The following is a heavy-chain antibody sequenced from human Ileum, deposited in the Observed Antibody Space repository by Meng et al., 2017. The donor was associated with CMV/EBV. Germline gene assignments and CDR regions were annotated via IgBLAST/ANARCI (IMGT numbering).Heavy chain of an antibody. CDR2: INHSGST. Sequence: QVQLQRLGAGLVKPSETLSLTCAVYGGSFSGYYWSWIRQPPGKGLEWIGEINHSGSTNYNPSLKSRVTISVDTSKNQFFLKLSSVTAADTAVYYCARGVAGGPFDYWGQGTLVTVSS. J-gene: IGHJ4*02. CDR1: GGSFSGYY. V-gene: IGHV4-34*01. CDR3: ARGVAGGPFDY. D-gene: IGHD2-15*01.